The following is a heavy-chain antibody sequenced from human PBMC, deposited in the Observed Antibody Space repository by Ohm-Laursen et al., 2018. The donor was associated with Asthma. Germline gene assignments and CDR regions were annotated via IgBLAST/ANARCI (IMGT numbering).Heavy chain of an antibody. CDR3: ARERVNRYCSGGSCSKTIDY. V-gene: IGHV4-31*03. CDR2: IYHSGSA. CDR1: GDSISSGNNY. D-gene: IGHD2-15*01. J-gene: IGHJ4*02. Sequence: SQTLSLTCPVSGDSISSGNNYWSWIRQHPGKGLEWIGYIYHSGSAYYNPSLESRLTMSVDTSQNQFSLKLSSVTAADTAVYYCARERVNRYCSGGSCSKTIDYWGQGTLVTVSS.